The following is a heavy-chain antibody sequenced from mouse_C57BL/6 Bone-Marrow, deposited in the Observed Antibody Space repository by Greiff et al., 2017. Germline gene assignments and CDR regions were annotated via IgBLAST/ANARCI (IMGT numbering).Heavy chain of an antibody. J-gene: IGHJ2*01. V-gene: IGHV5-17*01. Sequence: EVKLVESGGGLVKPGGSLKLSCAASGFTFSDYGMHWVRQAPEKGLAWVAYISSGSSTIYYADTMKGRFTISRDNAKNTLFLQMTSLRSEDTAMYYCALPPGYWGQGTTLTVSS. CDR1: GFTFSDYG. CDR2: ISSGSSTI. CDR3: ALPPGY.